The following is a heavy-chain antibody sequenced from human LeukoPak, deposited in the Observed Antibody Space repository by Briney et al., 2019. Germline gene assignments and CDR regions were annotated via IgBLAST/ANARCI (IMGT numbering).Heavy chain of an antibody. J-gene: IGHJ4*02. CDR2: ISAYNGNT. CDR1: GYTFTSYG. CDR3: ARKVAATVTTNYFDY. D-gene: IGHD4-17*01. V-gene: IGHV1-18*01. Sequence: ASVKVSCKASGYTFTSYGISWVRQAPGQGLEWMGWISAYNGNTNYAQKLQGRVTMTTDTSTSTAYMELSSLRSEDTAVYYCARKVAATVTTNYFDYWGQGTLVTVSS.